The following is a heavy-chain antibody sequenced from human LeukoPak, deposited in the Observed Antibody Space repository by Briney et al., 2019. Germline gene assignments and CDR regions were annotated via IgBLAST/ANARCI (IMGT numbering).Heavy chain of an antibody. J-gene: IGHJ3*02. CDR1: GYTFTSYY. CDR3: ARDRVDTAIGYAFDI. CDR2: INPTGDST. D-gene: IGHD5-18*01. V-gene: IGHV1-46*01. Sequence: ASVKVSCKASGYTFTSYYMHWVRQAPGQGLEWMGLINPTGDSTGYAQKFQGRVTMTRDMSTSTVYMELSSLRSEDTAVYYCARDRVDTAIGYAFDIWGQGTMVTVSS.